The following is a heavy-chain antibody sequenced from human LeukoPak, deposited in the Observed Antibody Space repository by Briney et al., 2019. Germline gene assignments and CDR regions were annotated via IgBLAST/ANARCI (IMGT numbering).Heavy chain of an antibody. Sequence: GGSLRLSCTVSGFTFNNYGMHWVRQAPGKGLEWVAFIRYDGSNKYYADSVKGRFTISRDNSKNTLYLQMNSLRVEDTAVYYCARERPGSRVLDYWGQGTVVTVSS. CDR1: GFTFNNYG. CDR2: IRYDGSNK. D-gene: IGHD3-10*01. J-gene: IGHJ4*02. CDR3: ARERPGSRVLDY. V-gene: IGHV3-30*02.